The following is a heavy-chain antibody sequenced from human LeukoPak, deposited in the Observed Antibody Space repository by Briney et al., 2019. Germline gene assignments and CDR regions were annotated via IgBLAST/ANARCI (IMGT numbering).Heavy chain of an antibody. Sequence: GTSLRLSCAPSGFTFSRHGMHWVRQAPGKGLEWVAIISNDGSRKYYGHSVEGRFTISRDNSKNTLYLQMDSLRAEDTAVYYCARDRAWNYFDYWGQGTLVTVSS. V-gene: IGHV3-30*03. D-gene: IGHD3-3*01. CDR2: ISNDGSRK. CDR3: ARDRAWNYFDY. CDR1: GFTFSRHG. J-gene: IGHJ4*02.